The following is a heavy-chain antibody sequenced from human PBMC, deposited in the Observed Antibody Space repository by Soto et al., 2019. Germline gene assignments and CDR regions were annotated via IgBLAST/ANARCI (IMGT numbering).Heavy chain of an antibody. CDR1: GFTVNSSH. V-gene: IGHV3-53*01. Sequence: DVQLVESGGGLIQPGGSLRLSCAASGFTVNSSHMTWIRQAPGKGLQWVADISSGGTTKYADSVRGRFSISRDMSKNTLYLQMNSLRVEDTAIYSCARQFPTDNYGNRLDPWGQGTLVTVSA. CDR3: ARQFPTDNYGNRLDP. D-gene: IGHD4-17*01. CDR2: ISSGGTT. J-gene: IGHJ5*02.